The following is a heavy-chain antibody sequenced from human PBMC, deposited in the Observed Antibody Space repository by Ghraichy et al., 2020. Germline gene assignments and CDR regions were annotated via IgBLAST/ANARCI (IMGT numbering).Heavy chain of an antibody. CDR3: ARGWEGGGGDYIRVRYYYYGMDV. Sequence: SETLSLTCTVSGGSISSYYWSWIRQPPGKGLEWIGYIYYSGSTNYNPSLKSRVTISVDTSKNQFSLKLSSVTAADTAVYYCARGWEGGGGDYIRVRYYYYGMDVWGQGTTVTVSS. D-gene: IGHD2-21*02. J-gene: IGHJ6*02. CDR1: GGSISSYY. CDR2: IYYSGST. V-gene: IGHV4-59*01.